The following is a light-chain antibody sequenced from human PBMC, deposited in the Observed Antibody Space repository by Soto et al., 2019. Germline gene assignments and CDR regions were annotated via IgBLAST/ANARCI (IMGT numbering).Light chain of an antibody. J-gene: IGKJ4*01. CDR2: GAS. Sequence: EVVITQSPATLSVSPGESATLSCWASQSVTNKLAWYQQTPGQAPRLLIYGASTRATTTPARFSGSGSGTDFTLTISSLQSEDLGVYYCQQYHGWPLTFGGGTKVEI. CDR1: QSVTNK. V-gene: IGKV3-15*01. CDR3: QQYHGWPLT.